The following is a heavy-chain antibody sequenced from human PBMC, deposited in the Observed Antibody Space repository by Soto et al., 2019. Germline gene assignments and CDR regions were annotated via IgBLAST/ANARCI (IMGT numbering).Heavy chain of an antibody. CDR2: IDPSDSYT. J-gene: IGHJ2*01. Sequence: EVQLVQSGAEVKKPGESLRISCKGSGYSFTSYWISWVRQMPGKGLEWMGRIDPSDSYTNYSPSFQGHVTISADKSISTAYLQWSSLKASDTAMYYCARRGSGFGEPYWYFDLWGRGTLVTVSS. V-gene: IGHV5-10-1*03. CDR1: GYSFTSYW. D-gene: IGHD3-10*01. CDR3: ARRGSGFGEPYWYFDL.